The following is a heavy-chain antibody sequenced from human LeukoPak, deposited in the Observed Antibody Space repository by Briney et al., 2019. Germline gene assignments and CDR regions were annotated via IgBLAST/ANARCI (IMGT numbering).Heavy chain of an antibody. D-gene: IGHD4-17*01. V-gene: IGHV4-59*08. Sequence: PSETLSLTCIVSGDSISGYFWSWIRQPPGKGLEWIGYIYYSGNTNYNPSLKSRLTIPVDTSKNQFSLSLSSVTAADTAVYYCARVPTTVNMYYFDYWGQGTLVTVSS. CDR1: GDSISGYF. CDR3: ARVPTTVNMYYFDY. J-gene: IGHJ4*02. CDR2: IYYSGNT.